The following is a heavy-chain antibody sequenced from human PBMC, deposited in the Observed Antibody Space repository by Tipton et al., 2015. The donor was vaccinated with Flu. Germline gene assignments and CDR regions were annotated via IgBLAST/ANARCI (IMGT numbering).Heavy chain of an antibody. CDR2: THTNGNT. CDR3: ASGNFYDSSGYFAF. V-gene: IGHV4-4*07. D-gene: IGHD3-22*01. Sequence: GLVKPSETLSLTCNVPGGSINRYYWSWIRQSVGKGPEWIGRTHTNGNTNYNSSFGSRLTMSVDTSKSQFSMTLTSVTVADTAVYYCASGNFYDSSGYFAFWGQGILVTVSS. J-gene: IGHJ4*02. CDR1: GGSINRYY.